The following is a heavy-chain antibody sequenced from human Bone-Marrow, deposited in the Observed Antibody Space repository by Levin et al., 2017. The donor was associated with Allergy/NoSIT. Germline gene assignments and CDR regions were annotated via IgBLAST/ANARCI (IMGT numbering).Heavy chain of an antibody. CDR2: IYFSGSA. CDR3: ARRGAAAAGTSGWFDP. V-gene: IGHV4-59*08. J-gene: IGHJ5*02. Sequence: PSETLSLTCTVSGGSISSNYWSWIRQPPGKRPEWIGYIYFSGSATYNPSLTGRVTISIDTSKNQFSLKLSSVTAADTAVYYCARRGAAAAGTSGWFDPWSQGTLVTVSS. CDR1: GGSISSNY. D-gene: IGHD6-13*01.